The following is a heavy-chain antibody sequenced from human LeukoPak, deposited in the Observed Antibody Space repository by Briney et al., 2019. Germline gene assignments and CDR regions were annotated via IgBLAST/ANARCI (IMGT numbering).Heavy chain of an antibody. CDR2: MNPNSGNT. V-gene: IGHV1-8*01. J-gene: IGHJ3*02. CDR1: GYTFTSYD. D-gene: IGHD1-26*01. Sequence: ASVTVSCKASGYTFTSYDINWVRQATGQGLEWMGWMNPNSGNTGYAQKFQGRVTMTRNTSISTAYMELSSLRSEDTAVYYCARGVGASEGDAFDIWGQGTMVTVSS. CDR3: ARGVGASEGDAFDI.